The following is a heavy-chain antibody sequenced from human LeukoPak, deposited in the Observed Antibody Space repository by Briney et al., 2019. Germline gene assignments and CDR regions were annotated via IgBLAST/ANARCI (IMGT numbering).Heavy chain of an antibody. CDR2: IIPIFGTA. D-gene: IGHD3-3*01. J-gene: IGHJ4*02. V-gene: IGHV1-69*05. CDR1: GGTFSSYA. Sequence: SVKVSCKASGGTFSSYAISWVRQAPGQGLEWMGGIIPIFGTANYAQKFQGRVTITTDESTSTAYMELSSLRSEDTAVYYCARGPYYDFWSGSLGRYYFDYWGQGTLVTVSS. CDR3: ARGPYYDFWSGSLGRYYFDY.